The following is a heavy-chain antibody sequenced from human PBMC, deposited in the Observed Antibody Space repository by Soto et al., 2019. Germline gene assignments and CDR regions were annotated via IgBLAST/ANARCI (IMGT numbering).Heavy chain of an antibody. CDR2: ISGSGINT. V-gene: IGHV3-23*01. CDR1: TFTFSNYA. J-gene: IGHJ4*02. D-gene: IGHD3-3*01. CDR3: AQDRQGSYYCWTGYSDD. Sequence: GGSLRLSCAASTFTFSNYAISWVRQAPWKGLEWVSAISGSGINTYYADSVKGRFPISRDNSKNTLYLQINSLRAEDTAVYYCAQDRQGSYYCWTGYSDDWGQGTLVTVCS.